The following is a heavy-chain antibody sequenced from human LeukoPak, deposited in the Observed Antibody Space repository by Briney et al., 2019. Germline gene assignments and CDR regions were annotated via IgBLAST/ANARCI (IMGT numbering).Heavy chain of an antibody. CDR1: GFIFNNYG. Sequence: GGSLRLSCAASGFIFNNYGLIWVRQAPGKGLEWVSAISNDGGGTSYADFVKGRFTISRDNSKNTLFLQMNSLRAEDTALYYCAKGSSGYFVDLWGQGTLVTVSS. J-gene: IGHJ5*02. CDR3: AKGSSGYFVDL. D-gene: IGHD3-22*01. CDR2: ISNDGGGT. V-gene: IGHV3-23*01.